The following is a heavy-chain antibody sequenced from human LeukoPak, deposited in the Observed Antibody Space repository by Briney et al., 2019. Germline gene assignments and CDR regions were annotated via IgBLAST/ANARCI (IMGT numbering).Heavy chain of an antibody. J-gene: IGHJ4*02. Sequence: GGSLRLSCAASGFTFSTYTMPWVRQAPGKGLEWVAVIAYDGSYTYYAESVRGRFTFSRDNSKNTLYLQMNSLKPEDTAVYYCARGYRPYNSACLFASWGQGTLVTVSS. CDR2: IAYDGSYT. D-gene: IGHD6-25*01. V-gene: IGHV3-30*04. CDR3: ARGYRPYNSACLFAS. CDR1: GFTFSTYT.